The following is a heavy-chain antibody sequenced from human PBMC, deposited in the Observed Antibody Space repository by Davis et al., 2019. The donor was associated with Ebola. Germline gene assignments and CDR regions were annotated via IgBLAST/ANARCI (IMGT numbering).Heavy chain of an antibody. J-gene: IGHJ4*02. V-gene: IGHV4-59*01. CDR3: ARDHGIVGARGTDY. CDR2: IYYSGST. CDR1: GGSISSYY. D-gene: IGHD1-26*01. Sequence: PSETLSLTCTVSGGSISSYYWSWIRQPPGKGLEWIGYIYYSGSTNYNPSLKSRVTISVDTSKNQFSLKLSSVTAADTAVYYCARDHGIVGARGTDYWGQGTLVTVSS.